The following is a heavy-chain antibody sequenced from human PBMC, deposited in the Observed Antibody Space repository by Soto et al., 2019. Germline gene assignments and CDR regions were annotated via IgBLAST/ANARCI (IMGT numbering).Heavy chain of an antibody. J-gene: IGHJ6*02. Sequence: PSETLSLTCTVSGGSISRGDYYWSWIRQPPGKGLEWIGYIYYSGSTYYNPSLKSRVTISVDTSKNQFSLKLSSVTAADTAVYYCARAYGDPIDYYYYYGMDVWGQGTTVT. V-gene: IGHV4-30-4*01. D-gene: IGHD4-17*01. CDR2: IYYSGST. CDR3: ARAYGDPIDYYYYYGMDV. CDR1: GGSISRGDYY.